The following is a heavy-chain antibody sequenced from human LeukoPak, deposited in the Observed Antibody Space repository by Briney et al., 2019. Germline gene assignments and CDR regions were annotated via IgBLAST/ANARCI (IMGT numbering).Heavy chain of an antibody. J-gene: IGHJ6*02. CDR1: GFTFSSYA. CDR3: ARDSEVHCSGGSCYGYYYGMDV. Sequence: GGSLRLSCAASGFTFSSYAMHWVRQAPGKGLEWVAVISYDGSNKYYADSVKGRFTISRDNSKNTLYLQMNSLRAEDTAVYYCARDSEVHCSGGSCYGYYYGMDVWGQGTTVTVSS. V-gene: IGHV3-30*04. CDR2: ISYDGSNK. D-gene: IGHD2-15*01.